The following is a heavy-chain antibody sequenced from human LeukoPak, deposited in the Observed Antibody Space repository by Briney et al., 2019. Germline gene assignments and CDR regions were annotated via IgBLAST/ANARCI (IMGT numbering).Heavy chain of an antibody. V-gene: IGHV3-30*18. D-gene: IGHD1-26*01. CDR3: AKEMVGLWRELLQALDY. J-gene: IGHJ4*02. CDR1: GFTFSSYG. Sequence: GGSLRLSCAASGFTFSSYGMHWVRQAPGKGLEWVAVISYDGSNKYYADSVKGRFTISRDNSKNTLYLQMNSLRAEDTAVYYCAKEMVGLWRELLQALDYWGQGTLVTVSS. CDR2: ISYDGSNK.